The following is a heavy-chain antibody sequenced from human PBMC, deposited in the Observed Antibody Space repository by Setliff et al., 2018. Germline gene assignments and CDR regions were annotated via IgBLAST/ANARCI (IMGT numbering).Heavy chain of an antibody. CDR1: GGSIKTSGYY. V-gene: IGHV4-30-4*01. J-gene: IGHJ4*02. CDR2: IYFTGST. D-gene: IGHD3-10*01. CDR3: ARHATYYYGSGNLPFDS. Sequence: SETLSLTCTVSGGSIKTSGYYWSWIRQHPGKGLEWIGYIYFTGSTLYSPSLGSRLTITIDTSKSQFSLKLSSVTAADTAVYYCARHATYYYGSGNLPFDSWGQGTLVTVSS.